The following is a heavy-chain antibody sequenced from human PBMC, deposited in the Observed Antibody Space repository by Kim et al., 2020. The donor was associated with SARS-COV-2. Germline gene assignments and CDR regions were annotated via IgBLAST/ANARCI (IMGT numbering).Heavy chain of an antibody. CDR1: DITFTYYA. Sequence: GGSLRLSCAATDITFTYYAMNWVRQAPGKGLEWVSGISDSGDNTYYTDSVRGRFTISRDNSKNMLYLQMNSLTAEDTAVYYCARAPSLRFPGNFDVRGQG. CDR3: ARAPSLRFPGNFDV. CDR2: ISDSGDNT. D-gene: IGHD2-21*01. V-gene: IGHV3-23*01. J-gene: IGHJ4*02.